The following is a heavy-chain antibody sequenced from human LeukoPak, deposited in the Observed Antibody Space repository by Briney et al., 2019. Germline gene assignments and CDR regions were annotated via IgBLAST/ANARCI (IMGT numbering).Heavy chain of an antibody. D-gene: IGHD3-16*01. CDR1: GYTFTDYH. V-gene: IGHV1-2*02. J-gene: IGHJ4*02. CDR3: ARRGGPYFDY. CDR2: INPISGGT. Sequence: ASVKVSCKASGYTFTDYHMHWVRQAPGEGLEWMGWINPISGGTNFAQKFQGRVTMTSDTSISTAYMELSGLRSDDTAVYYCARRGGPYFDYWGQGTLVTVSS.